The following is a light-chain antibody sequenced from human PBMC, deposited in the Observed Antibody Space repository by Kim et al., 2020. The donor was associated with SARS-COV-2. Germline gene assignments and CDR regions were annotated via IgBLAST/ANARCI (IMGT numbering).Light chain of an antibody. V-gene: IGKV1-5*03. CDR1: QNIGGY. CDR3: QQYKTYSFT. Sequence: DIQVTQCPSTLSASLGDRVTISCRASQNIGGYLTWYQQKPGKAPKLLIYRASTLETGVPSRFSGSGFGTDFTLTISSLQPDDFATYYCQQYKTYSFTFGPGTKVDIK. CDR2: RAS. J-gene: IGKJ3*01.